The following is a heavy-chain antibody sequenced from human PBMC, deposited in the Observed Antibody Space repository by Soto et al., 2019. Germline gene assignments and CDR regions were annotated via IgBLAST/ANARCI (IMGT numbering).Heavy chain of an antibody. D-gene: IGHD3-10*01. CDR2: ISSNGDST. J-gene: IGHJ5*02. CDR3: VKSWGTMVRGAWFDP. Sequence: HPGGSLRLSCSASGFTFSSYAIHWVRQAPGKGLEYVSGISSNGDSTSYAEYVKGRFTISRDNDKNMVYLQMSSLRVEDTAVYYCVKSWGTMVRGAWFDPWGQGALVTAPQ. V-gene: IGHV3-64D*06. CDR1: GFTFSSYA.